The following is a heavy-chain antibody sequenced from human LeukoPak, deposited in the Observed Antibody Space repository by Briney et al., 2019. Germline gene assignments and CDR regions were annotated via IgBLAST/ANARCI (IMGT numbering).Heavy chain of an antibody. V-gene: IGHV4-39*01. CDR2: IYYSGST. Sequence: SETLSLTCTVSGGSISSSSYYWGWIRQPPGKGLEWIGSIYYSGSTYYNPSLKSRVTISVDTSKNQFSLKLSSVTAADTAVYYCACRIMVPGVIGYWGQGTLVNVSS. J-gene: IGHJ4*02. D-gene: IGHD3-10*01. CDR3: ACRIMVPGVIGY. CDR1: GGSISSSSYY.